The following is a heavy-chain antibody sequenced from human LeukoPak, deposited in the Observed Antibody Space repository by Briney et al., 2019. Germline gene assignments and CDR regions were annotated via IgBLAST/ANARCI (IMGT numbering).Heavy chain of an antibody. V-gene: IGHV3-7*01. CDR1: GFTFSGYW. CDR3: ARDKIVGPTTLDY. D-gene: IGHD1-26*01. J-gene: IGHJ4*02. CDR2: IKQDGYEK. Sequence: EGSLRLSCAASGFTFSGYWMSWVRQTPEKGLEWVANIKQDGYEKYYVDSVRGRFTISRDNAKNSLYLQMNSLRADDTAIYYCARDKIVGPTTLDYWGQGTLVTVSS.